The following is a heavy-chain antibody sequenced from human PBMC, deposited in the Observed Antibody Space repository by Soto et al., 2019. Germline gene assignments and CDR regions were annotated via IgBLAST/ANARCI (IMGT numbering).Heavy chain of an antibody. V-gene: IGHV4-34*12. D-gene: IGHD6-13*01. J-gene: IGHJ6*03. Sequence: SETLSLTCAVYGGSFSGYYWSWIRQPPGKGLEWIGEIIHSGSTSHNPSLKSRVTISVDTSKNQFFLKLSSVTAADTAVYYCHIVAAGKDYYMDVWGNGTTVTVSS. CDR1: GGSFSGYY. CDR2: IIHSGST. CDR3: HIVAAGKDYYMDV.